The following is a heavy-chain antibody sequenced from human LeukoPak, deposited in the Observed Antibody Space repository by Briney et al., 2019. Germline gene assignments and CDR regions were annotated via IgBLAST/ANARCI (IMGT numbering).Heavy chain of an antibody. CDR1: GGPISSYY. D-gene: IGHD6-13*01. V-gene: IGHV4-59*01. Sequence: SETLSLTCTVSGGPISSYYWSWIRQPPGKGLEWIGFIYNSGSTNYNPSLKSRVTMSVDTSKNQFSLKLSSVTAADTAVYYCARGFSGSWSFDYWGQGTLVTVSS. J-gene: IGHJ4*02. CDR3: ARGFSGSWSFDY. CDR2: IYNSGST.